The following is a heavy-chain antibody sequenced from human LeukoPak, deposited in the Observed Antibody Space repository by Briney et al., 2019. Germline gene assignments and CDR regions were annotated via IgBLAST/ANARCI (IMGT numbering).Heavy chain of an antibody. CDR3: ARHDNRGYYSLQY. CDR2: IYYSGST. CDR1: GGSISSYY. J-gene: IGHJ4*02. V-gene: IGHV4-59*08. Sequence: SETLSLTCAVSGGSISSYYWSWIRQPPGKGLEWIGYIYYSGSTNYNPSLKSRVTISVDTSKNQFSLKLSSVTAADTAVYYCARHDNRGYYSLQYWGQGALVTVSS. D-gene: IGHD3-22*01.